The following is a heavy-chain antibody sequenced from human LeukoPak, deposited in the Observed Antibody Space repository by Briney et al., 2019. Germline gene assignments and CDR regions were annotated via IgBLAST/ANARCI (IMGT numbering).Heavy chain of an antibody. CDR3: AKATSGWPEYYFDY. D-gene: IGHD6-19*01. V-gene: IGHV3-23*01. CDR2: ISTTGGST. CDR1: GFTFSSYS. Sequence: PGGSLRLSCAASGFTFSSYSMNWVRQAPGKGLEWVSAISTTGGSTYYADSVKGRFTISRDNSKNTLWLQMNSLRAEDTAVYYCAKATSGWPEYYFDYWGQGTLVTVSS. J-gene: IGHJ4*02.